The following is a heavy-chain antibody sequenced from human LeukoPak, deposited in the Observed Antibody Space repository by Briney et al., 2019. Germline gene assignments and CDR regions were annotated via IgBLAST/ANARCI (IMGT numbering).Heavy chain of an antibody. D-gene: IGHD2-2*02. Sequence: PGGSLRLSCAASGFTLSSYAMSWVRQAPGKGPEWIGSIYFTGITYHNPSLKSRVTISVDTSKNQFSLRLSSVTAADTAVYYCASHVRCDTTNCYTLDSYYYMDVWGKGTTVTVSS. CDR2: IYFTGIT. J-gene: IGHJ6*03. CDR3: ASHVRCDTTNCYTLDSYYYMDV. V-gene: IGHV4-39*01. CDR1: GFTLSSYA.